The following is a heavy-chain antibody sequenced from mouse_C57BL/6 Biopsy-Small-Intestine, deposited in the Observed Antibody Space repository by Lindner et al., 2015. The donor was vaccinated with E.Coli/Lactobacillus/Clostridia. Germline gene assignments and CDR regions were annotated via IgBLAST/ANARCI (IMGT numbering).Heavy chain of an antibody. Sequence: VQLQESGPELVKPGASVRISCKASGYSFTDYNMNWVKQINGKSLEWIGVVNPNNGNTKYIQKFKGKATLTVDQSSNTAYMQLNSLTSEDSAVYYCAREGTGTIFDYWGQGTTLTVSS. CDR2: VNPNNGNT. V-gene: IGHV1-39*01. CDR3: AREGTGTIFDY. J-gene: IGHJ2*01. CDR1: GYSFTDYN. D-gene: IGHD4-1*01.